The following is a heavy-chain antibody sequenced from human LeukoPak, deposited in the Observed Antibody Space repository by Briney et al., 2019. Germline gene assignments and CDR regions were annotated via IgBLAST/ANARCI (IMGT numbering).Heavy chain of an antibody. CDR2: VGTSADT. CDR1: GFTFSSYA. CDR3: ARGPVITFGY. J-gene: IGHJ4*02. V-gene: IGHV3-23*01. D-gene: IGHD3-16*01. Sequence: GGSLRLSCLASGFTFSSYAMDWVRQAPGQGLQWVSAVGTSADTYYADSVRGRFTISRDNSKNTLYLQMDSLRAEDTAVYYCARGPVITFGYWGQGTLVTVSS.